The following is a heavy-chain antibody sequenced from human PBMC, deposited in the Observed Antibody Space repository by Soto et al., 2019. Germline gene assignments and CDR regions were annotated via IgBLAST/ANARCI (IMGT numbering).Heavy chain of an antibody. CDR2: INPSGGST. CDR1: GYTFTSYY. V-gene: IGHV1-46*01. Sequence: ASVKVSCKASGYTFTSYYMHWVRQAPGQGLEWIGIINPSGGSTSYAQKFQGRVTMTRDTSTSTVYMELSSLRSEDTAVYYCARANPEAARPYYYYYYGMDVWGQGATVTVSS. CDR3: ARANPEAARPYYYYYYGMDV. J-gene: IGHJ6*02. D-gene: IGHD6-6*01.